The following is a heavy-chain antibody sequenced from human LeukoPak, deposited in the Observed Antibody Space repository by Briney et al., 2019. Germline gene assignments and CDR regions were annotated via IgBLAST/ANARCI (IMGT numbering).Heavy chain of an antibody. V-gene: IGHV3-66*01. J-gene: IGHJ6*03. D-gene: IGHD3-10*02. CDR3: AREMVGELTMDV. CDR1: GFTVSSNY. CDR2: IYSGGST. Sequence: GGSLRLSCTVSGFTVSSNYMSWVRQAPGKGLEWVSVIYSGGSTYYADSVKGRFTISRDNSKNTLYLQMNSLRAEDTAVYYCAREMVGELTMDVWGKGTTVTISS.